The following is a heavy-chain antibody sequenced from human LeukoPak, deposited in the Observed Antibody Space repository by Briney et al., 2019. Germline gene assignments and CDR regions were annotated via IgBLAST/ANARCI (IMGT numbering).Heavy chain of an antibody. D-gene: IGHD4-23*01. CDR1: GFTFSSYS. CDR2: ISSSSSYI. CDR3: ARAIFKDYGGNPMEPFDP. Sequence: PGGSLRLSCAASGFTFSSYSMNWVRQAPGKGLEWVSSISSSSSYIYYADSVKGRFTISRDNAKNSLYLQMNSLRAEDTAVYYCARAIFKDYGGNPMEPFDPWGQGTLVTVSS. J-gene: IGHJ5*02. V-gene: IGHV3-21*01.